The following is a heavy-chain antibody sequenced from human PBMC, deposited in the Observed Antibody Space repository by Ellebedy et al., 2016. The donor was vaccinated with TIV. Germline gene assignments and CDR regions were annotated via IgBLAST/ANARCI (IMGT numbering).Heavy chain of an antibody. CDR2: VSGSCATT. J-gene: IGHJ5*02. V-gene: IGHV3-23*01. D-gene: IGHD3-10*01. Sequence: GESLKISXVASGFSFSSYAMSWVRLAPGKGLEWVSGVSGSCATTYYADSGKGRFSISRDSSKNTLFLQMNNLTADDTAVYYCATGSPYASGNSRVCWFDPWGQGTLVTVSS. CDR3: ATGSPYASGNSRVCWFDP. CDR1: GFSFSSYA.